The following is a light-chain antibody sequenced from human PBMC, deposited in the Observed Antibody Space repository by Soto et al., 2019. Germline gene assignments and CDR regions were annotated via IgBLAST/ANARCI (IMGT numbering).Light chain of an antibody. CDR3: QQYGSAPVT. CDR1: QSVSSNY. V-gene: IGKV3-20*01. Sequence: EVVLTQSPGTLSLSPGERATLYCWASQSVSSNYLAWYQQKPGQAPRLLIYGASSRATGTPYRFSGSGSGTDFTLTIGRLEPEDFAVYYCQQYGSAPVTFGGGTKVDLK. J-gene: IGKJ4*01. CDR2: GAS.